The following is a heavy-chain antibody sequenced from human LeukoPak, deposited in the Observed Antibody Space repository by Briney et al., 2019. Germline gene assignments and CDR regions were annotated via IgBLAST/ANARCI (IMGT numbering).Heavy chain of an antibody. CDR2: ISGSGGST. J-gene: IGHJ4*02. D-gene: IGHD4-17*01. Sequence: PGGSLRLSCEASGFTFSSYAMSWVRQAPGKGLEWVSGISGSGGSTYYADSVRGRFTISRDNSKNTLYLQMNSLRAEDTAVYYCAKDGPYTIPLRGLEYWGQGSLVTISS. CDR1: GFTFSSYA. V-gene: IGHV3-23*01. CDR3: AKDGPYTIPLRGLEY.